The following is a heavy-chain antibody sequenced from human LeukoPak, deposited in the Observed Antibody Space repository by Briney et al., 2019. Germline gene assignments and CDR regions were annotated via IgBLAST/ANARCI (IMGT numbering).Heavy chain of an antibody. V-gene: IGHV3-30*02. CDR2: IRYDGSNK. Sequence: PGGSLRLSCAASGFTLSSYGMHWVRQAPGKGLEWVAFIRYDGSNKYYADSVKGRFTISRDNSKNTLYLQMNSLRAEDTAVYYCAKGRDNVILTGPLGYWGQGTLVTVSS. CDR3: AKGRDNVILTGPLGY. J-gene: IGHJ4*02. CDR1: GFTLSSYG. D-gene: IGHD3-9*01.